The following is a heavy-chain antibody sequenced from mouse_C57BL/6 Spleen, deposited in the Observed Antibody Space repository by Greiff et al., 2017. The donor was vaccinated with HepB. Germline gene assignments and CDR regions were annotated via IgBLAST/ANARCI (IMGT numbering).Heavy chain of an antibody. Sequence: VQLQQPGAELVMPGASVKLSCKASGYTFTSYWMHWVKQRPGQGLEWIGEIDPSDSYTNYNQKFKGKSTLTVDKSSSTAYMQLSILTSEDSAVYYCARGRDRYFDVWGTGTTRTVSS. V-gene: IGHV1-69*01. D-gene: IGHD3-3*01. CDR1: GYTFTSYW. CDR2: IDPSDSYT. J-gene: IGHJ1*03. CDR3: ARGRDRYFDV.